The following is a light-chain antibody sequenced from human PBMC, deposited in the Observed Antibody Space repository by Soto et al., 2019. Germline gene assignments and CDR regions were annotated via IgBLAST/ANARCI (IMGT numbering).Light chain of an antibody. Sequence: EIVMTQSPGTLSVSPGERATLSCRAGRNIRENLAGYQQKAGQAPGLLIYGESTRATGIPARFSGSGSGTEFTLTISSLQSEDFAVYYCQQYNNWVTFGQGTRLEIK. CDR3: QQYNNWVT. V-gene: IGKV3-15*01. CDR2: GES. CDR1: RNIREN. J-gene: IGKJ5*01.